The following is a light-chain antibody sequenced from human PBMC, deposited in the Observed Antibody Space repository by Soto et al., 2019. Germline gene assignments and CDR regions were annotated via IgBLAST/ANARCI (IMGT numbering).Light chain of an antibody. V-gene: IGLV2-14*01. Sequence: QSVLTQPASVSGSPGQSITISCTGTSSDVGAYNYVSWYQQHPGKAPKLMISEVSNRPSGVSNRFSGSKSGNTASLTISGLQAEDEADYYCSSYTSSSTYVFGIGTKLTVL. CDR2: EVS. CDR1: SSDVGAYNY. CDR3: SSYTSSSTYV. J-gene: IGLJ1*01.